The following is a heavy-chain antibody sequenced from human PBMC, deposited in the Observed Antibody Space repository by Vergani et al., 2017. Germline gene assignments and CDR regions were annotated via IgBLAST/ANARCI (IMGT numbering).Heavy chain of an antibody. CDR1: GFSFNTYG. Sequence: QVQLVESGGGVVQPGGSLRLYCATSGFSFNTYGAHWVRQAPGKGLEWVAFIGYDGRIKYNVDSVKGRFTISRDTSKKTLSLQMGSLRADDTAVYYCAKDGRENSDYGYFEYWGQGTLVTVSS. D-gene: IGHD4-17*01. V-gene: IGHV3-30*02. CDR2: IGYDGRIK. J-gene: IGHJ4*02. CDR3: AKDGRENSDYGYFEY.